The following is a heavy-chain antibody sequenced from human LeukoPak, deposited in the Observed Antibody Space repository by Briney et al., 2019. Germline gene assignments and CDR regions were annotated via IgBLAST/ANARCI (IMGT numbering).Heavy chain of an antibody. Sequence: ASVKVSCKASGYTFTSYGISWVRRAPGQGLEWMGWISAYNGNTNYAQKLQGRVTMTTDTSTSTAYMELRSLRSDDTAVYYCARQLRYDSSGYSNNWFDPWGQGTLVTVSS. CDR1: GYTFTSYG. CDR3: ARQLRYDSSGYSNNWFDP. V-gene: IGHV1-18*01. J-gene: IGHJ5*02. CDR2: ISAYNGNT. D-gene: IGHD3-22*01.